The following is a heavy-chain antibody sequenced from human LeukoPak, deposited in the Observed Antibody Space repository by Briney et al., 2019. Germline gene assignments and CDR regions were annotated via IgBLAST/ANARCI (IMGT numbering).Heavy chain of an antibody. V-gene: IGHV3-23*01. J-gene: IGHJ4*02. CDR3: AKGYYDYVWGSYYFDY. CDR2: ISGRGDTT. D-gene: IGHD3-16*01. Sequence: GGSLRLSCEVTDNNYAVTWVRQAPGKGLEWVSTISGRGDTTYYADSVKGRFTISRDNSRDTLYLQMNSLRAEDTAVYYCAKGYYDYVWGSYYFDYWGQGTLVTVSS. CDR1: TDNNYA.